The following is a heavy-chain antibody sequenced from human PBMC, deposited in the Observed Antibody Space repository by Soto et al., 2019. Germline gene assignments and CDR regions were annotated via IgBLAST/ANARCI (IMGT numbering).Heavy chain of an antibody. CDR2: VYYSGST. D-gene: IGHD3-22*01. J-gene: IGHJ3*02. CDR3: ARQTDSYYTFDSFDI. V-gene: IGHV4-39*01. Sequence: PSETLSLTCTVSGGSISSGSYYWDWIRQPPGKGLEWIGNVYYSGSTNYNPSLESRVTISVDTSKNQFSLKLSSVTAADTAVYYCARQTDSYYTFDSFDIWGKGTMLTVSS. CDR1: GGSISSGSYY.